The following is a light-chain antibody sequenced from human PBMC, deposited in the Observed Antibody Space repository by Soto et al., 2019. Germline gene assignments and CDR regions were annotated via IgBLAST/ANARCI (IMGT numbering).Light chain of an antibody. J-gene: IGLJ1*01. V-gene: IGLV2-14*01. CDR3: SSYISSSIDYV. Sequence: QSVLTQPASVSGSPGQSITISCTGTSSDVGGYNYVSWYQQHPGKAPKLMIYEVSNRPSGVSNRFSGSKSGNTASLTISGLLAEDEDDYYCSSYISSSIDYVFGTGTKVTVL. CDR1: SSDVGGYNY. CDR2: EVS.